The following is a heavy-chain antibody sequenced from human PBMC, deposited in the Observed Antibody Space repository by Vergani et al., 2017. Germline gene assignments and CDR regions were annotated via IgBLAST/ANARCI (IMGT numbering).Heavy chain of an antibody. J-gene: IGHJ4*02. CDR2: IYTSGST. V-gene: IGHV4-39*07. CDR1: GGSISSSSYY. CDR3: ARGRGQWLATPGDYFDY. D-gene: IGHD6-19*01. Sequence: QLQLQESGPGLVKPSETLSLTCTVSGGSISSSSYYWGWIRQPPGKGLEWIGSIYTSGSTNYNPSLKSRVTMSVDTSKNQFSLKLSSVTAADTAVYYCARGRGQWLATPGDYFDYWGQGTLVTVSS.